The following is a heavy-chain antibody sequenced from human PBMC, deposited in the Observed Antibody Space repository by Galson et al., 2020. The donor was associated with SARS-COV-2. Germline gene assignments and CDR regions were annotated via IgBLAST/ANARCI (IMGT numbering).Heavy chain of an antibody. CDR1: GFMFSRYA. J-gene: IGHJ4*02. D-gene: IGHD4-17*01. CDR2: ISGSGART. CDR3: AKDQGNDYGDQLDY. V-gene: IGHV3-23*01. Sequence: GGSLRLSCAASGFMFSRYAMSWVRQAPGKGLEWVSSISGSGARTYYADSVKGRLTISRDSSKNTLYLQINNLRCEDAAIYYCAKDQGNDYGDQLDYWGQGTLVTVTS.